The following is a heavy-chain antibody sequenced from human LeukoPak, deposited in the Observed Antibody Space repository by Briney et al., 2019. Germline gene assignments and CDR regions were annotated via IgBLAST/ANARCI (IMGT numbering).Heavy chain of an antibody. CDR2: IYSDGRNE. CDR1: GFTFSRCG. Sequence: GRSLRLSCVASGFTFSRCGMHWVRQAPGKGLEWVAVIYSDGRNEYYADSVEGRFTISRDNSKNTLYLQMNSLRAEDTAVYYCARAEPGLFDYWGQGTLVTVSS. J-gene: IGHJ4*02. V-gene: IGHV3-33*01. CDR3: ARAEPGLFDY.